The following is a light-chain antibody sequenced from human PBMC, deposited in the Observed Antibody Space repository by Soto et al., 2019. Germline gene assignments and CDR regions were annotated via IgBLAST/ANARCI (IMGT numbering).Light chain of an antibody. CDR1: QNIDKT. Sequence: EIVMTQSPATLSVSPGERATLSCRASQNIDKTLAWYQQKPGQAPRLLIYAASTRATGIPARFSGSGSGTEFTLTISSLQSEDFAIYYCQRYDKWPPWTFGQGTRVEIK. J-gene: IGKJ1*01. CDR2: AAS. CDR3: QRYDKWPPWT. V-gene: IGKV3-15*01.